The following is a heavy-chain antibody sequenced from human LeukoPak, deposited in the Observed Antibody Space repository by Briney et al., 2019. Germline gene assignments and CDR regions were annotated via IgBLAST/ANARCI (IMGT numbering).Heavy chain of an antibody. J-gene: IGHJ4*02. CDR2: INHSGST. CDR3: ARGRGAHYYDSSGYYYVRGYFDY. V-gene: IGHV4-34*01. CDR1: GGSFSGYY. D-gene: IGHD3-22*01. Sequence: PSETLSLTCAVYGGSFSGYYWSWIRQPPGKGLEWIGEINHSGSTNYNPSLKSRVTISVDTSKNQFSLKLSSVTAADTAVYYCARGRGAHYYDSSGYYYVRGYFDYWGQGTLVTVSS.